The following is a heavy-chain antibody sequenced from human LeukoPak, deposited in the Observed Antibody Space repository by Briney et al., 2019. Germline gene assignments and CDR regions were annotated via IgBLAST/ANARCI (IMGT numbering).Heavy chain of an antibody. CDR1: GFIFRTCA. CDR2: VSGSGSHT. J-gene: IGHJ4*02. D-gene: IGHD3-9*01. V-gene: IGHV3-23*01. Sequence: GSLRLSCAASGFIFRTCAMSWVRQAPGKGLEWVSTVSGSGSHTNYTDSVKGRFTISRDNSKNTLYLQMNSLRAEDTAVYYCAKDMIGYYRPFEYWGQETLVTVSS. CDR3: AKDMIGYYRPFEY.